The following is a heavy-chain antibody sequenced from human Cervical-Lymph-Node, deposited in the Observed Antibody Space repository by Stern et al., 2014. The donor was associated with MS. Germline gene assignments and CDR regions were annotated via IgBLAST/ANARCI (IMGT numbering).Heavy chain of an antibody. CDR3: ARGTYYYDSSGYYVSYYYYYGMDV. Sequence: VQLVQSGAEVKKPGSSVKVSCKASGGTFSSYAISWVRQAPGQGLEWMGGISPIFGTANYAQKFPGRVTITADQTTGAASTELSSLRSEDTAVYYCARGTYYYDSSGYYVSYYYYYGMDVWGQGTTVTVSS. CDR2: ISPIFGTA. V-gene: IGHV1-69*01. D-gene: IGHD3-22*01. J-gene: IGHJ6*02. CDR1: GGTFSSYA.